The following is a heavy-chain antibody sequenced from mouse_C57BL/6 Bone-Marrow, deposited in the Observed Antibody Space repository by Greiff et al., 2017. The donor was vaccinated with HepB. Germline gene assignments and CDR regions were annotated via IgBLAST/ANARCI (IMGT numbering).Heavy chain of an antibody. CDR3: TTLVKYYFDY. V-gene: IGHV1-15*01. CDR2: IDPETGGT. CDR1: GYTLTDYE. J-gene: IGHJ2*01. Sequence: QVQLQQSGAELVRPGASVTLSCKASGYTLTDYEMHWAKQTPVHGLEWIGAIDPETGGTAYNQKFKGKAILTADKSSSTAYMELRSLTSEDSAVYYCTTLVKYYFDYWGQGTTLTVSS. D-gene: IGHD2-12*01.